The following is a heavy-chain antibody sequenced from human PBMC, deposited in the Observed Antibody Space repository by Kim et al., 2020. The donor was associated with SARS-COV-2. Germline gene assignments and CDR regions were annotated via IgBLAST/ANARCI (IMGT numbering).Heavy chain of an antibody. CDR1: GGSISHRNYY. V-gene: IGHV4-39*01. D-gene: IGHD3-10*01. CDR3: ARHRLVVGELYGTFDS. J-gene: IGHJ5*01. CDR2: MYYSGTT. Sequence: SETLSLTCTVSGGSISHRNYYWGWIRQPPGKGLEWIGSMYYSGTTYYKPSLKSRVSISFDMSKNQLSLKVSSVAASDTALYYCARHRLVVGELYGTFDSWGLGTLVIVSS.